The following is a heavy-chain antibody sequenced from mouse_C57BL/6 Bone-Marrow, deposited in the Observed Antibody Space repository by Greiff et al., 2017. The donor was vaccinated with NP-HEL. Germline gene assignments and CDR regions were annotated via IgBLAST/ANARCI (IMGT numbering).Heavy chain of an antibody. CDR3: AREGGYYDSPFAY. CDR2: ISYDGSN. Sequence: DVKLVESGPGLVKPSQSLSLTCSVTGYSIISGYYWNWIRQFPGNKLEWMAYISYDGSNNYNPSLKNRISITLDITENQLFLKLTSVTTEDTATYYCAREGGYYDSPFAYWGQGTLVTVSA. D-gene: IGHD1-1*01. CDR1: GYSIISGYY. V-gene: IGHV3-6*01. J-gene: IGHJ3*01.